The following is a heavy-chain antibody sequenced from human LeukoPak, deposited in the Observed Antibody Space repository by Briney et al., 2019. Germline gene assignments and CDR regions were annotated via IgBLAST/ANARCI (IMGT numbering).Heavy chain of an antibody. J-gene: IGHJ4*02. V-gene: IGHV3-23*01. CDR2: ISGSGGST. Sequence: GGSLRLSCAASGFTFSSYAMSWVRQAPGKGLEWVSAISGSGGSTYYADSVKGRFTISRDNSKNTLYLQMNNLRAEDTAVYYCAKGGWDLLGHFDYWGQGTLVTVSS. CDR1: GFTFSSYA. D-gene: IGHD1-26*01. CDR3: AKGGWDLLGHFDY.